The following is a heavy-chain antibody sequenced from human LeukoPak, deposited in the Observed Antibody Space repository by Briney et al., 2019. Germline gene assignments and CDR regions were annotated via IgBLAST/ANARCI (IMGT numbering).Heavy chain of an antibody. CDR3: ARGPEDSSGWLLYFDY. Sequence: TSETLSLTCAVYGGSFSGYYWSWIRQPPGKGLEWIGEINHSGSTNYNPSLKSRVTISVDTSKNQFSLKLGSVTAADTAVYYCARGPEDSSGWLLYFDYWGQGTLVTVSS. D-gene: IGHD6-19*01. CDR1: GGSFSGYY. V-gene: IGHV4-34*01. J-gene: IGHJ4*02. CDR2: INHSGST.